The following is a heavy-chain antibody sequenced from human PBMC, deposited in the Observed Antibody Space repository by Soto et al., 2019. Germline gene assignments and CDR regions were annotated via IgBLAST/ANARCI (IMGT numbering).Heavy chain of an antibody. J-gene: IGHJ4*02. V-gene: IGHV4-34*01. CDR1: GGSFSGYY. Sequence: QVQLQQWGAGLLKPSETLSLTCAVYGGSFSGYYWSWIRQPPGKGLEWIGEINHSGSTNYNPSLKSRVTISVDTSKNQFSLKLSSVTAAATAVYYCARTSGITPTRVFDYWGQGTLVTVSS. CDR2: INHSGST. CDR3: ARTSGITPTRVFDY. D-gene: IGHD3-10*01.